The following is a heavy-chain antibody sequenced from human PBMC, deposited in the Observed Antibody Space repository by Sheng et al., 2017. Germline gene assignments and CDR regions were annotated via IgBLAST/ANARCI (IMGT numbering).Heavy chain of an antibody. CDR1: GGSFSGYY. J-gene: IGHJ4*02. CDR2: INHSGST. V-gene: IGHV4-34*01. Sequence: QVQLQQWGAGLLKPSETLSLTCAVYGGSFSGYYWSWIRQPPGKGLEWIGEINHSGSTNYNPSLKSRVTISVDTSKNQFSLKLSSVTAADTAVYYCAREGRSGSYGVDYWGQGTLVTVSS. D-gene: IGHD1-26*01. CDR3: AREGRSGSYGVDY.